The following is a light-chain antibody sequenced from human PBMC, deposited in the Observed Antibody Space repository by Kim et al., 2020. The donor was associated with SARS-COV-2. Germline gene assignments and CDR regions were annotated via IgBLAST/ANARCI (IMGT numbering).Light chain of an antibody. V-gene: IGKV3-15*01. CDR1: QSMSNN. CDR3: QHYYNWPLT. J-gene: IGKJ5*01. CDR2: DAS. Sequence: VGPGERAPLSCQASQSMSNNLAWYQQKPGQPPRLLIFDASTRANGIAARFSGSGSGTEFTLTISSLQSEDFAVYYCQHYYNWPLTFGQGTRLEIK.